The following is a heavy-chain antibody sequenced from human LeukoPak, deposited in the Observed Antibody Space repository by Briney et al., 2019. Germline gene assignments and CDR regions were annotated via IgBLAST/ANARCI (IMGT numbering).Heavy chain of an antibody. CDR2: ISASSTYI. V-gene: IGHV3-21*01. CDR3: ARIAISSLGAYYMDV. CDR1: GFMFTSYS. Sequence: GGSLRLSCAAPGFMFTSYSMNWVRQAPGKGLEWVSSISASSTYIFYGDSVKGRFTLSRDNARSSLYLQMNGLRAEDTAVYYCARIAISSLGAYYMDVWGKGTTVTVSS. D-gene: IGHD5-24*01. J-gene: IGHJ6*03.